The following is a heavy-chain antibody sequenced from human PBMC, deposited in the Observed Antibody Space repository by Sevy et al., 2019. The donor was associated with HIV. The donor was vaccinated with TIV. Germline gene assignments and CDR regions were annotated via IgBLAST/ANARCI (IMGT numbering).Heavy chain of an antibody. D-gene: IGHD2-2*01. CDR1: GFTFSSYG. CDR3: AREGVPAAIGLDY. CDR2: IWYDGSKK. J-gene: IGHJ4*02. V-gene: IGHV3-33*01. Sequence: GGSLRLSCAASGFTFSSYGMHWVRQAPGKGLEWVANIWYDGSKKYYADSVKGRLTISRDNSKNTLYMQMNSLRAEDTAGYFCAREGVPAAIGLDYWGQGTLVTVSS.